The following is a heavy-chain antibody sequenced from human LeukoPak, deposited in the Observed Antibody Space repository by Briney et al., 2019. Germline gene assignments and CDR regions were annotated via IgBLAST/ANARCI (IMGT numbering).Heavy chain of an antibody. J-gene: IGHJ4*02. V-gene: IGHV1-8*01. CDR2: MNPNSGNT. CDR3: ASAGIAVAGRGGYYFDY. D-gene: IGHD6-19*01. CDR1: GYTFTSYD. Sequence: ASVKVSCKASGYTFTSYDINWERQATGQGLEWMGWMNPNSGNTGYAQKFQGRVTMTRNTSISTAYMELSSLRSEDTAVYYCASAGIAVAGRGGYYFDYWGQGTLVTVSS.